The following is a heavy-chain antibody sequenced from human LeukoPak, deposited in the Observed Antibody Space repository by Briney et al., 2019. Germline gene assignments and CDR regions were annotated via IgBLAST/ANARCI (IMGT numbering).Heavy chain of an antibody. J-gene: IGHJ6*02. V-gene: IGHV3-74*01. CDR1: GFTFSSYW. D-gene: IGHD3-9*01. CDR3: TRDLMDYDVSTGLHHYYMDD. CDR2: INGDGRNI. Sequence: GGSLRLSCVASGFTFSSYWMHWVRHDPRKGLVWVSRINGDGRNINYADSVRGRFTISRDNAKNTLYLQMNTLRVEDTAVYYCTRDLMDYDVSTGLHHYYMDDWGQGTTVTVSS.